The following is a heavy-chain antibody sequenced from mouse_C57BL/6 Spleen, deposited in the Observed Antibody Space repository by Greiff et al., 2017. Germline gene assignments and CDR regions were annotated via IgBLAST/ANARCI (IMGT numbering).Heavy chain of an antibody. D-gene: IGHD1-1*01. V-gene: IGHV5-4*01. CDR2: ISDGGSYT. Sequence: EVQGVESGGGLVKPGGSLKLSCAASGFTFSSYAMSWVRQTPEKRLEWVATISDGGSYTYYPDNVKGRFTISRDNAKNNLYLQMSHLKSEDTAMYYCARAAVVDLYYFDSWGKDTTRTDSS. J-gene: IGHJ2*01. CDR1: GFTFSSYA. CDR3: ARAAVVDLYYFDS.